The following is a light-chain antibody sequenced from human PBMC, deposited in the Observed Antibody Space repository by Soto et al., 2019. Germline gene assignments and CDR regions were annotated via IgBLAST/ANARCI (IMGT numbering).Light chain of an antibody. CDR3: QQYGSSPVPYT. V-gene: IGKV3-20*01. Sequence: EIVLTQSPGTLSLSPGERATLSCRASQSVSSSYLAWYQQKPGQAPRLLIYGASSRATGIPDRFSGSGSGTAFTLTISRLEPEDFAVYYCQQYGSSPVPYTFGQGTKLEIK. CDR1: QSVSSSY. J-gene: IGKJ2*01. CDR2: GAS.